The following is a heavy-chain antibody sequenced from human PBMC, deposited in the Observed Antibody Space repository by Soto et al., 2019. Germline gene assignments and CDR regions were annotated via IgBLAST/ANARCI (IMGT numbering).Heavy chain of an antibody. CDR2: VKDGGHT. CDR1: GGSLSGYY. CDR3: ARQRGVGWFDP. D-gene: IGHD6-25*01. Sequence: SETLSLTCAVTGGSLSGYYWSWIRQPPGKGLEWIGEVKDGGHTNYSPSLRGRVTISSDTSNNQFSLKLNSVTAADTAVYYCARQRGVGWFDPWGQGTLVTVSS. V-gene: IGHV4-34*01. J-gene: IGHJ5*02.